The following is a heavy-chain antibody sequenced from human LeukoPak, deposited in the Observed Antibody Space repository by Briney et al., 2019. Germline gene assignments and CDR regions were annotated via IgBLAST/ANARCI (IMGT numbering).Heavy chain of an antibody. Sequence: AGGSLRLSCAASGFTFSSYWMHWVRQAPGKGLEWVAVISYDGSNKYYADSVKGRFTISRDNSKNTLYLQMNSLRAEDTAVYYCARGESYYYGSGSSHTALDYWGQGTLVTVSS. CDR2: ISYDGSNK. J-gene: IGHJ4*02. V-gene: IGHV3-30-3*01. CDR3: ARGESYYYGSGSSHTALDY. D-gene: IGHD3-10*01. CDR1: GFTFSSYW.